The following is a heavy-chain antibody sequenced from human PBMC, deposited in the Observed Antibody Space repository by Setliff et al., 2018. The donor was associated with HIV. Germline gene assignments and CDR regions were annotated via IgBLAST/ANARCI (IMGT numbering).Heavy chain of an antibody. CDR1: GGSFSGYY. J-gene: IGHJ6*03. D-gene: IGHD6-13*01. CDR2: INHSGST. V-gene: IGHV4-34*01. Sequence: SETLSLTCAVYGGSFSGYYWSWIRQPPGKGLEWIGEINHSGSTNYNPSLKSRVTISIDTSKNQFSLKLSSVTAADTAVYYCARVPTRATADYYYYYMDVWGKGTTVTVSS. CDR3: ARVPTRATADYYYYYMDV.